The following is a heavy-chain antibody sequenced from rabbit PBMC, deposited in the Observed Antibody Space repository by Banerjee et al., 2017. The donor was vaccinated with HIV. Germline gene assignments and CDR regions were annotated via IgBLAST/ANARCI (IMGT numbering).Heavy chain of an antibody. CDR1: GFSLNIYE. CDR2: IYAGSSGST. J-gene: IGHJ4*01. D-gene: IGHD7-1*01. V-gene: IGHV1S45*01. Sequence: QEQLEESGGDLVKPEGSLTLTCTASGFSLNIYEMCWVRQAPGKGLEWIACIYAGSSGSTYYASWAKGRFTISKTSSTTVTLQMTSLTAAGTATYFCARDRDTGTVYYFDLWGPGTLVTVS. CDR3: ARDRDTGTVYYFDL.